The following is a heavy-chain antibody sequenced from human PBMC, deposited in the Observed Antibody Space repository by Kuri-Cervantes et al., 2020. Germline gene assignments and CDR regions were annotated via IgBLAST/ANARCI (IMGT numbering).Heavy chain of an antibody. CDR1: GFTFSRYG. J-gene: IGHJ4*02. CDR3: AKGGMYYYDSSGYFDY. Sequence: GGSLRLSCAASGFTFSRYGFHLVRQAPGKGLEWVAILWYDGTNEFYEDSVKGRFTISRDNSKNTLYLQMNSLRAEDTAVYYCAKGGMYYYDSSGYFDYWGQGTLVTVSS. D-gene: IGHD3-22*01. V-gene: IGHV3-33*06. CDR2: LWYDGTNE.